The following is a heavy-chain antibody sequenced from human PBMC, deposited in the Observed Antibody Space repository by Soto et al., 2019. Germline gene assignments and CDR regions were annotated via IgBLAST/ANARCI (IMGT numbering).Heavy chain of an antibody. J-gene: IGHJ3*02. CDR2: ISGGGGDT. Sequence: GSLMLSGAASRFTFSTYAMSLVRQAPGKGLEWVSGISGGGGDTSYADSVRGRFTCSRDNSKNTLYLQMNSLRAEDTALYYCAKSLFGGPDIWGQGTMVTVSS. CDR1: RFTFSTYA. V-gene: IGHV3-23*01. CDR3: AKSLFGGPDI. D-gene: IGHD2-15*01.